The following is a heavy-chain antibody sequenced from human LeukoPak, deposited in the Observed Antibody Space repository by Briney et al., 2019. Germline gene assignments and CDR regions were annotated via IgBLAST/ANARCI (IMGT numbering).Heavy chain of an antibody. J-gene: IGHJ5*02. Sequence: SETLSLTCTVSGGSVSSGTYYWSWIRQPPGKGLEWIGYIYYSGSTNYNPSLKSRVTISVDTSKNQFSLKLSSVTAADTAVYYCARNRGGRRFDPWGQGTLVTVSS. V-gene: IGHV4-61*01. CDR3: ARNRGGRRFDP. CDR2: IYYSGST. CDR1: GGSVSSGTYY. D-gene: IGHD3-10*01.